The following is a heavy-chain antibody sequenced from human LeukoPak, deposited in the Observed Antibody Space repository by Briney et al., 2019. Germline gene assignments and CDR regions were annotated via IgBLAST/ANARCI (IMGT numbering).Heavy chain of an antibody. CDR3: ARGDGYCGSTSCQGGWFDP. Sequence: GESLKISCKGSGYSFTSYWIGWVRQMPGKGLEWMGIIYPGDSDTRYSPSFQGQVTISADKSISTAYLQWSSLKASDTAMYYCARGDGYCGSTSCQGGWFDPWGQGTLVTVSS. CDR2: IYPGDSDT. J-gene: IGHJ5*02. D-gene: IGHD2-2*01. V-gene: IGHV5-51*01. CDR1: GYSFTSYW.